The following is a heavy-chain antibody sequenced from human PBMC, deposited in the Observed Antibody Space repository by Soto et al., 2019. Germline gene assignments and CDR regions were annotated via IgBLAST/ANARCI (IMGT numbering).Heavy chain of an antibody. Sequence: QVPLQESGPGLVKPSETLSLTCTVSGGSISRYYWSWIRQPPGKGLEWIGYMYNTGSTIYNPSLKSRVTISVDTSKNQFSLKLNSVTAADTAVYYCARDLWGYCGADCYPLDVWGQGTTVTVSS. CDR2: MYNTGST. V-gene: IGHV4-59*01. J-gene: IGHJ6*02. CDR3: ARDLWGYCGADCYPLDV. D-gene: IGHD2-21*02. CDR1: GGSISRYY.